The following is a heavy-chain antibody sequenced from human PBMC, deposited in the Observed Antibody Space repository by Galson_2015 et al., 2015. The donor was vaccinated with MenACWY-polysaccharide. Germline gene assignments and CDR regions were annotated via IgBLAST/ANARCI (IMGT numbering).Heavy chain of an antibody. V-gene: IGHV3-23*01. D-gene: IGHD1-20*01. J-gene: IGHJ6*02. CDR2: IKVSGISGSDGGT. CDR3: AKYNWIDNYSYYGMDV. CDR1: GFTFSNYA. Sequence: SLRLSCAASGFTFSNYAMSWVRRAPGKGLEWVSGIKVSGISGSDGGTYYADSVKGRFTISRDNSKNTLYLQMNSLRAEDTAVYYCAKYNWIDNYSYYGMDVWGQGTTVTVSS.